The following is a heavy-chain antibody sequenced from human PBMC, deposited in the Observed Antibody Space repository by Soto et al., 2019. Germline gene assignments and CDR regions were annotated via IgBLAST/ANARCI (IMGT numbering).Heavy chain of an antibody. D-gene: IGHD6-19*01. CDR2: ISGSGGST. J-gene: IGHJ4*02. Sequence: EVQLLESGGGLVQPGGSLRLSCAASGFTFSSYAMSWVRQAPGKGLDWVSAISGSGGSTYYADSVKGRFTISRDNPKNTLYLQMNGLRAEDTAVYYCAKMPGTTWLVRFFDYWGQGTLVTVSS. V-gene: IGHV3-23*01. CDR3: AKMPGTTWLVRFFDY. CDR1: GFTFSSYA.